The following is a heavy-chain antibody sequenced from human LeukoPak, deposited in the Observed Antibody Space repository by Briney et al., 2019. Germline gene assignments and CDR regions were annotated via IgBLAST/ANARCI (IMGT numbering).Heavy chain of an antibody. CDR1: GGSISSSSYY. Sequence: SETLSLTCTVSGGSISSSSYYWGWIRQPPGKGLEWIGSIYYSGSTYYNSSLKSRVTISVDTSKHQFPLKLSSVTAADTAVYYCARDDPNKYYFDYWGEGALVSVSS. V-gene: IGHV4-39*02. D-gene: IGHD2/OR15-2a*01. J-gene: IGHJ4*02. CDR2: IYYSGST. CDR3: ARDDPNKYYFDY.